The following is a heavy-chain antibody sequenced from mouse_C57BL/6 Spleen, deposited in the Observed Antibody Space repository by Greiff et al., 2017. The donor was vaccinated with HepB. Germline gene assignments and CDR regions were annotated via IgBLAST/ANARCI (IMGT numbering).Heavy chain of an antibody. CDR2: ISDGGSYT. CDR3: ARGDYYGSPYYYAMDY. V-gene: IGHV5-4*01. CDR1: GFTFSSYA. J-gene: IGHJ4*01. D-gene: IGHD1-1*01. Sequence: EVQGVESGGGLVKPGGSLKLSCAASGFTFSSYAMSWVRQTPEKRLEWVATISDGGSYTYYPDNVKGRFTISRDNAKNNLYLQMSHLKSEDTAMYYCARGDYYGSPYYYAMDYWGQGTSVTVSS.